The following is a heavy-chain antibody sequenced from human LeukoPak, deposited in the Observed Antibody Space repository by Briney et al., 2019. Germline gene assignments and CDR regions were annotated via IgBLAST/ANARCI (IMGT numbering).Heavy chain of an antibody. V-gene: IGHV3-30*03. D-gene: IGHD2-21*01. Sequence: QPGRSLILSCAASGFTFSKYVMHWVRQAPGKGLEWVATISYDGSNKYYADSVKGRFTISRDNSKNTLYLQMSSLKTDDTAVYYCARDGPAVIFFGYFWGQGTLVTVSS. CDR2: ISYDGSNK. CDR1: GFTFSKYV. J-gene: IGHJ4*02. CDR3: ARDGPAVIFFGYF.